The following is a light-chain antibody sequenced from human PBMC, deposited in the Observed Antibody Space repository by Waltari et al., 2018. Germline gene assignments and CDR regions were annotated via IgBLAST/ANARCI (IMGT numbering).Light chain of an antibody. Sequence: QSALAQPASVSGSPGQSITISCTGTDSDIGAYNYVSWYQQHPGIAPKLLLYDVSDPPSGVSDRFSGSKSGKTASLTISGLQPEDAADYYCSSYTRRNTVIFGGGTKLTVV. CDR1: DSDIGAYNY. CDR2: DVS. CDR3: SSYTRRNTVI. J-gene: IGLJ2*01. V-gene: IGLV2-14*03.